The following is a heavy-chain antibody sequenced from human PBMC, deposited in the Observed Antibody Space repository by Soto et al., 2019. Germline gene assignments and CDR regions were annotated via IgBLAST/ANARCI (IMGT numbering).Heavy chain of an antibody. CDR3: ATRDSYYGMDF. CDR2: INQSGST. CDR1: GGAFSGCH. Sequence: KPSETLSLTCGVYGGAFSGCHWSWIRQAPGKGLEWIGEINQSGSTNYSPSLKSRVTMSVDTSKKQFSLKLSSVTAADTALYYCATRDSYYGMDFWGQGTPVTVSS. J-gene: IGHJ6*02. V-gene: IGHV4-34*01.